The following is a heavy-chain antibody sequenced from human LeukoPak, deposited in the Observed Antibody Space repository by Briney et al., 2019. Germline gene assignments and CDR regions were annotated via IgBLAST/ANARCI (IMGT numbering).Heavy chain of an antibody. J-gene: IGHJ4*02. Sequence: PGGSLRLSCAASGFTFSSYSMSWIRQAPGKGLEWVSFISSTSSYIYYADSVKGRFTISRDNAKNSLYLQMTSLRAEDTAVYYCARGYSYGSPYFDFWGQGSLVTVSS. D-gene: IGHD5-18*01. CDR1: GFTFSSYS. V-gene: IGHV3-21*01. CDR2: ISSTSSYI. CDR3: ARGYSYGSPYFDF.